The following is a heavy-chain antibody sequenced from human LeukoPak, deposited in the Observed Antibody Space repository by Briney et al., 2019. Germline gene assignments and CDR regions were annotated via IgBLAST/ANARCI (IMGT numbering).Heavy chain of an antibody. CDR3: ARGQDIVVVPAAHNWFDP. J-gene: IGHJ5*02. CDR2: IYYSGST. V-gene: IGHV4-59*01. D-gene: IGHD2-2*01. Sequence: PSETLSLTCTVSGGSISSYYWSWIRQPPGKGLEWIGYIYYSGSTNYNPSLKSRVTISVDTSKNQFSLKLSSVTAADTAVYYCARGQDIVVVPAAHNWFDPWGQGTLVTVSS. CDR1: GGSISSYY.